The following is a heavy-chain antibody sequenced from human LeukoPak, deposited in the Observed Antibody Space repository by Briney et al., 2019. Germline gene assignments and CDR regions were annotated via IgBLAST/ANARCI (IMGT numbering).Heavy chain of an antibody. V-gene: IGHV1-18*01. Sequence: ASVKVPCKASGYTFTSYGISWVRQAPGQGLEWMGWISAYNGNTNYAQKLQGRVTMTTDTSTSTAYMELRSLRSDDTAVYYCARDLSIIPNYDFWSGSPPLDYWGQGTLVTVSS. D-gene: IGHD3-3*01. CDR1: GYTFTSYG. J-gene: IGHJ4*02. CDR3: ARDLSIIPNYDFWSGSPPLDY. CDR2: ISAYNGNT.